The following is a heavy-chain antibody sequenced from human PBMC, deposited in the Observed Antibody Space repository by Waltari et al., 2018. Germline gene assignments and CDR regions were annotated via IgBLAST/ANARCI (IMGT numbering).Heavy chain of an antibody. J-gene: IGHJ5*02. Sequence: QVQLQQWGAGLLKPSETLSLTCAVYGGSFSGYYWSWIRQPPGKGLEWSGEINHKGSTNSSPSFKSRVTISVDTSKNPFSLKLSSVTAADTAVYYCARGLRWGITIFGVPPRRWFDPWGQGTLVTVAS. CDR2: INHKGST. CDR1: GGSFSGYY. V-gene: IGHV4-34*01. D-gene: IGHD3-3*01. CDR3: ARGLRWGITIFGVPPRRWFDP.